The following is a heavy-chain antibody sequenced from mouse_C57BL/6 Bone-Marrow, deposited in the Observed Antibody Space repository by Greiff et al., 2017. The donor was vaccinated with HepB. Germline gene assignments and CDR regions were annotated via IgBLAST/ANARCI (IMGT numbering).Heavy chain of an antibody. J-gene: IGHJ4*01. CDR1: GFSFNTYA. CDR2: IRSKSNNYAT. V-gene: IGHV10-1*01. CDR3: VPNYYAMDY. Sequence: DAGGGLVQPKGSLKLSCAASGFSFNTYAMNWVRQAPGKGLEWVARIRSKSNNYATYYADSVKDRFTISRDDSESMLYLQMNNLKTEDTAMYYCVPNYYAMDYWGQGTSVTVSS.